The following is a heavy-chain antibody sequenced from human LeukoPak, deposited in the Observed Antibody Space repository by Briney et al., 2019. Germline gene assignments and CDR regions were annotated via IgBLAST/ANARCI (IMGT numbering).Heavy chain of an antibody. CDR2: IRSKVYGVTT. V-gene: IGHV3-49*04. Sequence: PGRSLRLSCTAFGFTFGDYAMSWARQAPGKGLEWVGFIRSKVYGVTTEYTTYVKGRVTISRDDSKSIAYLQMNSLKTEDTAVYYCTRVGCSGGSCYPAEYFQQWGQGTLVTVSS. D-gene: IGHD2-15*01. CDR1: GFTFGDYA. CDR3: TRVGCSGGSCYPAEYFQQ. J-gene: IGHJ1*01.